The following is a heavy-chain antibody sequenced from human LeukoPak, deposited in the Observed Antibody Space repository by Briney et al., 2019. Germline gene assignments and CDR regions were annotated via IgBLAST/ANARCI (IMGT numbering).Heavy chain of an antibody. D-gene: IGHD3-10*01. CDR3: TRVRNMVRGVIITAYYLDY. J-gene: IGHJ4*02. Sequence: GGSLRLSCAASGFTFSIYAMSWVRQAPGKGLEWVSVIYSGGSTYYADSVKGRFTISRDDSKNTLYLQMNSLRAEDTAVYYCTRVRNMVRGVIITAYYLDYWGQGTLVTVAS. CDR1: GFTFSIYA. CDR2: IYSGGST. V-gene: IGHV3-66*01.